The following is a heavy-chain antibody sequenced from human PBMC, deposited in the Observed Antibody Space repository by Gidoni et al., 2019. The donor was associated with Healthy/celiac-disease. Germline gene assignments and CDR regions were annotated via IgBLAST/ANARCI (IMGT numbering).Heavy chain of an antibody. D-gene: IGHD1-1*01. CDR3: AVERLGY. J-gene: IGHJ4*02. CDR2: ISGSGGST. Sequence: EVQLLESGGGLVQPGGSLRLCCAASGCTFSSLAMSWVRQDPGKGLEWVSAISGSGGSTYYADPVKGRFTISRDNSKNTLYLQMNSLRAEDTAVYYCAVERLGYWGQGTLVTVSS. V-gene: IGHV3-23*01. CDR1: GCTFSSLA.